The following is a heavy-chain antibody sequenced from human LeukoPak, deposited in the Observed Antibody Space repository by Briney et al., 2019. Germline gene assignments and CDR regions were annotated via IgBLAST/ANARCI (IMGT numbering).Heavy chain of an antibody. J-gene: IGHJ4*02. CDR1: GGSISSYY. V-gene: IGHV4-59*01. CDR2: IYYSGST. CDR3: ARDVGATPGYFDY. D-gene: IGHD1-26*01. Sequence: SETLSLTCTASGGSISSYYWSWIRQPPGKGLEWIGYIYYSGSTNYNPSLKSRVTISIDTSKNQFSLNLSSVTAAGTAVYYCARDVGATPGYFDYWGQGTLVTVSS.